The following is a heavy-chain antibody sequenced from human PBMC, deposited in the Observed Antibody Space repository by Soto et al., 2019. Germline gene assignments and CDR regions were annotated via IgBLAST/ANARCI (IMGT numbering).Heavy chain of an antibody. Sequence: ESLKISCTGFGYTFTTFWISWVRQMPGKGLEWMGRIDPRDSYVNYSPSFQGHVTISADKSISTAYLQWGSLKASDTAMYYCARRGGYDNYYGMDVWGQGTTVTVSS. V-gene: IGHV5-10-1*01. D-gene: IGHD2-15*01. CDR1: GYTFTTFW. J-gene: IGHJ6*02. CDR3: ARRGGYDNYYGMDV. CDR2: IDPRDSYV.